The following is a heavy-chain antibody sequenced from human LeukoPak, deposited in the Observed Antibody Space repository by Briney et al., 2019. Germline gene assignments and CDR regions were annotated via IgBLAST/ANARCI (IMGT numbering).Heavy chain of an antibody. Sequence: SETLSLTCTVSGASISSSSYYWGWIRQPPGKGLEWIGTIYYSGTYYNPSLKSRVTISVDTSKNQFSLKLSSVTAADTAVYYCATDRGYNWYDQRFDPWGQGTLVTVS. CDR2: IYYSGT. V-gene: IGHV4-39*07. CDR3: ATDRGYNWYDQRFDP. D-gene: IGHD1-1*01. CDR1: GASISSSSYY. J-gene: IGHJ5*02.